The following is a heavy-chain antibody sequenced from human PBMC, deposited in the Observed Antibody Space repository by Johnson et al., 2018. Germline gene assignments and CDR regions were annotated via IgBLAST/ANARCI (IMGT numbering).Heavy chain of an antibody. D-gene: IGHD2-2*01. CDR2: MNPNSGNT. CDR1: GYTFTNYD. Sequence: QVQLVQSGAEVKKPGASVKVSCKASGYTFTNYDINWVRQATGQGLEWMGWMNPNSGNTGYAQKFQGRVTMTRNTSISTAYMELSSLRSEETAVYYCSRGCSTNSGLTVHYYYGMDVLGQGTTVTVSS. CDR3: SRGCSTNSGLTVHYYYGMDV. J-gene: IGHJ6*02. V-gene: IGHV1-8*01.